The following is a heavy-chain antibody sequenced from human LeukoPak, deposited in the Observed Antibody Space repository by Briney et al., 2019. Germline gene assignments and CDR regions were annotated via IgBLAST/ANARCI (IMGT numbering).Heavy chain of an antibody. V-gene: IGHV3-74*01. D-gene: IGHD4-17*01. CDR3: AKRGETTVKEGFDY. J-gene: IGHJ4*02. Sequence: PGGSLRLSCAASGFTFSNYMMHWVRQAPGKGLVWVSRIKSDGITITYADSVKGRFTISRDNAKNTLYLQMNSLRAEDTAVYYCAKRGETTVKEGFDYWGQGTLVTVSS. CDR2: IKSDGITI. CDR1: GFTFSNYM.